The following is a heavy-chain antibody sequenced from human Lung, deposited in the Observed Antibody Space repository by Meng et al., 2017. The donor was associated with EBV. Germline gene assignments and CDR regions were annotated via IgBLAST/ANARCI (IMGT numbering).Heavy chain of an antibody. V-gene: IGHV1-18*01. Sequence: QVQLVQSGAEVKKPGASVTVSCKTSGYTFTNFAITWVRQAPGQGLEWMGWISGYNGYTNSAQKFQGRVTMTTDTSTNTAYMELRSLRSDDTAVYYCAASSSSWYQNWFDPWGQGTLVTVSS. CDR3: AASSSSWYQNWFDP. CDR2: ISGYNGYT. D-gene: IGHD6-13*01. CDR1: GYTFTNFA. J-gene: IGHJ5*02.